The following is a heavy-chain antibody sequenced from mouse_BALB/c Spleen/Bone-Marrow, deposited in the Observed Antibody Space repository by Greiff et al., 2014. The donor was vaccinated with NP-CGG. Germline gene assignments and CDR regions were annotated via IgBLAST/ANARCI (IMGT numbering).Heavy chain of an antibody. CDR3: ARDKNYGSYWYFDV. J-gene: IGHJ1*01. D-gene: IGHD2-1*01. Sequence: EVKLMESGGGLVQPGGSLRLSCATSGFTFTDYYMSWVRQPPGKALEWLGFIRNKANGYTTEYSASVKGRFTISRGNSQSILYLQMNTLRAEDSATYYCARDKNYGSYWYFDVWGAGTTVTVSS. V-gene: IGHV7-3*02. CDR2: IRNKANGYTT. CDR1: GFTFTDYY.